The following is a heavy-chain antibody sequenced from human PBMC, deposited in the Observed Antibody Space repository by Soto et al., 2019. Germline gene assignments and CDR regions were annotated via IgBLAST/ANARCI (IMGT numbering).Heavy chain of an antibody. CDR3: AKEGEYSSGWNNFDY. CDR1: RFTFTRYA. D-gene: IGHD6-19*01. Sequence: GGSIRLSCAARRFTFTRYAMSWVRQAPGKGLEWVSAISGSGGSTYYADSVKGRFTISRDNSKNTLYLQMNSLRAEDTAVYYCAKEGEYSSGWNNFDYWGQGT. CDR2: ISGSGGST. J-gene: IGHJ4*02. V-gene: IGHV3-23*01.